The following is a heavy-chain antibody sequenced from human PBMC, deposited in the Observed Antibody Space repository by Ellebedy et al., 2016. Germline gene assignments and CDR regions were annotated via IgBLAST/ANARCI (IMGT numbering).Heavy chain of an antibody. CDR2: IKQDGSEK. V-gene: IGHV3-7*01. Sequence: GESLKISXAASGFTFSSYWMSWVRQAPGKGLEWVANIKQDGSEKYYVDSVKGRFTISRDNAKNSLYLQMNSLRAEDTAVYYCARDPDSSGYYYERFDYWGQGTLVTVSS. CDR1: GFTFSSYW. J-gene: IGHJ4*02. CDR3: ARDPDSSGYYYERFDY. D-gene: IGHD3-22*01.